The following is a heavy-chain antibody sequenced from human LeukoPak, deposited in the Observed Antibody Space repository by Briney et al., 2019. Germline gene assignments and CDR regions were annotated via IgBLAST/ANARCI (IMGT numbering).Heavy chain of an antibody. CDR1: GFTFSNAW. CDR2: IKSKTDGGTT. V-gene: IGHV3-15*01. Sequence: TGGSLRLSCAASGFTFSNAWMSWVRQAPGKGLERVGRIKSKTDGGTTDYAAPVKGRFTISRDDSKNTLYLQMNSLKTEDTAVYYCTTVSYYDFWSGYYSFDYWGQGTLVPVSS. CDR3: TTVSYYDFWSGYYSFDY. J-gene: IGHJ4*02. D-gene: IGHD3-3*01.